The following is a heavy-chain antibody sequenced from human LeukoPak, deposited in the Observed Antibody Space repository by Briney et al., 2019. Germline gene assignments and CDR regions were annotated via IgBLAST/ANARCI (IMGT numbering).Heavy chain of an antibody. J-gene: IGHJ3*02. V-gene: IGHV1-69*05. Sequence: GASVKVSCKASGGTFSSYAISWVRQAPGQGLEWMGRIIPIFGTANYAQKFQGRVTITTDESTCTAYMELSSLRSEDTAVYYCARYRGGSSGYYYNSFDIWGQGTMVTVSS. CDR2: IIPIFGTA. CDR1: GGTFSSYA. CDR3: ARYRGGSSGYYYNSFDI. D-gene: IGHD3-22*01.